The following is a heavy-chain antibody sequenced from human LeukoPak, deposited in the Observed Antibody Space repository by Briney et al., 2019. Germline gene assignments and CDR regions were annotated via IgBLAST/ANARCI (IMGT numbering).Heavy chain of an antibody. CDR2: ISGSGTGT. J-gene: IGHJ4*02. Sequence: GGSLRLSCASSGFTFSNYALSWVRQAPGKGLEWVSAISGSGTGTYYADSVKGRFTISRDNSKSTVYLQMNSLRAEDTAIYYCAKDRPASHGSGSFGDYWGQGTLVIVST. D-gene: IGHD3-10*01. CDR3: AKDRPASHGSGSFGDY. V-gene: IGHV3-23*01. CDR1: GFTFSNYA.